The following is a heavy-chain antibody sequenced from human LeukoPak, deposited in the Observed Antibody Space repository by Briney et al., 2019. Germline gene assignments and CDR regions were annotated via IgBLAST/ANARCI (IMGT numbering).Heavy chain of an antibody. V-gene: IGHV3-30*04. CDR1: GFTFSSYA. D-gene: IGHD2-15*01. Sequence: PGGSLRLSCAASGFTFSSYAMHWVRQAPGKGLEWVAVISYDGSNKYYADSVKGRFTISRDNSKNTLYLQMNSLRAEDTAVYYCARDAYCSGGSCHVFLDYWGQGTLVTVSS. CDR3: ARDAYCSGGSCHVFLDY. J-gene: IGHJ4*02. CDR2: ISYDGSNK.